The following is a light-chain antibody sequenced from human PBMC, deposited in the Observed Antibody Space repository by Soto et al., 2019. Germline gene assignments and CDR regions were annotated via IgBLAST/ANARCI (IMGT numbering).Light chain of an antibody. CDR2: AAS. J-gene: IGKJ5*01. CDR3: QQYYSYPIT. CDR1: QGMSSY. Sequence: AIRMTQSPSSLSASTGDRVTITCLASQGMSSYLAWYQQKPGKAPKLLIYAASTLQSGVPSRFSGSGSGTDFTLTISCLQSEDFATYYCQQYYSYPITFGQGTRLEIK. V-gene: IGKV1-8*01.